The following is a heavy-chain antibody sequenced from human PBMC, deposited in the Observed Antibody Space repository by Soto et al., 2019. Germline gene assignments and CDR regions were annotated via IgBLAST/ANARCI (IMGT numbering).Heavy chain of an antibody. D-gene: IGHD3-3*01. V-gene: IGHV3-66*01. CDR1: GFTFSSNY. J-gene: IGHJ3*02. CDR2: IYSGGST. Sequence: VQLVESGGGVVQPGRSLRLSCAASGFTFSSNYMSWVRQAPGKGLEWVSVIYSGGSTYYADSVKGRFTISRDNSKNTLYLQMNSLRAEDTAVYYCARGGTYYDFWSGYYKGYAFDIWGQGTMVTVSS. CDR3: ARGGTYYDFWSGYYKGYAFDI.